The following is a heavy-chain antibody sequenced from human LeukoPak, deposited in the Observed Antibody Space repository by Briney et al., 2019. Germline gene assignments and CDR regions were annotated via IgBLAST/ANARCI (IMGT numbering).Heavy chain of an antibody. CDR1: GFTFSTYG. CDR2: VSSTGSGT. CDR3: AKDGPLLWFGPTDA. D-gene: IGHD3-10*01. Sequence: GGSLRLSCVASGFTFSTYGMSWVRQAPGKGLEWVAAVSSTGSGTYYPDSLKGRFIISRDNSQNTVFLQMNSLRPEDTASYFCAKDGPLLWFGPTDAWGQGILVTVSS. J-gene: IGHJ5*02. V-gene: IGHV3-23*01.